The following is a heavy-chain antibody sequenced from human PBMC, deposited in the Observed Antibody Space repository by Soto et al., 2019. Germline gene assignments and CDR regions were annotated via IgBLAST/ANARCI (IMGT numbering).Heavy chain of an antibody. J-gene: IGHJ6*02. Sequence: SETLSLTCAVYGGSFSGYYWSWIRQPPGKGLEWIGEINHSGSTNYNPSLKSRVTISVDTSKNQFSLKLSSVTAADTAVYYCASLGSLRWIAYYGMDVWGQGTKVTVSS. CDR2: INHSGST. D-gene: IGHD2-21*01. CDR3: ASLGSLRWIAYYGMDV. CDR1: GGSFSGYY. V-gene: IGHV4-34*01.